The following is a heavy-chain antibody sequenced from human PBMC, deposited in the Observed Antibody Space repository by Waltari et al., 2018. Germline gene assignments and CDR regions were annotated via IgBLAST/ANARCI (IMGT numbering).Heavy chain of an antibody. D-gene: IGHD5-12*01. CDR3: ATDGRGYSGYDLFDY. CDR2: VVPEDGET. V-gene: IGHV1-69-2*01. J-gene: IGHJ4*02. Sequence: EVQLVQSGAEVKKTGATVKISCKASGYTFTDYYMHWVQQAPGKGLEWMGRVVPEDGETIYAEKFQGRVTITADTSTDTAYMELSSLRSEDTAVYYCATDGRGYSGYDLFDYWGQGTLVTVSS. CDR1: GYTFTDYY.